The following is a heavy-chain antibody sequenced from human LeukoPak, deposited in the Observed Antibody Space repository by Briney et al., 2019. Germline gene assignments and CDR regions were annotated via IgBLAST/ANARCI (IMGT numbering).Heavy chain of an antibody. Sequence: SETLSLTCAVCGGSFSGYYWSWIRQPPGKGLEWIGEINHRGSTNYNPSLKSRVTISVDTSKNQFSLKLSSVTAADTAVYYCARKARRFRDHTGFDPWGQGTLVTVSS. CDR3: ARKARRFRDHTGFDP. CDR2: INHRGST. J-gene: IGHJ5*02. V-gene: IGHV4-34*01. CDR1: GGSFSGYY. D-gene: IGHD3-10*01.